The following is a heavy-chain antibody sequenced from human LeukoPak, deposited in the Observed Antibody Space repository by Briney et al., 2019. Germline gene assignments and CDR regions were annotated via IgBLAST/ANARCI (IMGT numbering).Heavy chain of an antibody. Sequence: GGSLRLSCAASGFTFSNNWMSWVRQAPGKGLEWVANIKEDGNEKYYVDSLKGRFTISRDNSKNTLYLQMNSLRAEDTAVYYCAKEMATVTPRWFDPWGQGTLVTVSS. J-gene: IGHJ5*02. CDR3: AKEMATVTPRWFDP. CDR2: IKEDGNEK. V-gene: IGHV3-7*03. CDR1: GFTFSNNW. D-gene: IGHD4-17*01.